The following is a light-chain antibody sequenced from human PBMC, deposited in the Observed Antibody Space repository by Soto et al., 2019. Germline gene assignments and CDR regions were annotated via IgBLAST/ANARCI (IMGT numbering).Light chain of an antibody. CDR2: DAS. J-gene: IGKJ4*01. CDR1: QGISSW. Sequence: DIQMTQSASTLSASVGDRVTITCRASQGISSWLAWYQQKPGKAPKLLIYDASSLESGVPSRFSGSGSGTEFSLTISSLQPDDFATYYCQQYNSYLTFGGGTKVDIK. V-gene: IGKV1-5*01. CDR3: QQYNSYLT.